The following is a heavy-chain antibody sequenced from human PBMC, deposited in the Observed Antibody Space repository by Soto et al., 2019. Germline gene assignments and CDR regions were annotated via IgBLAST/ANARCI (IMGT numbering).Heavy chain of an antibody. CDR2: IYYRGST. CDR1: GGSISSGDYY. D-gene: IGHD3-16*01. J-gene: IGHJ6*02. V-gene: IGHV4-30-4*01. CDR3: ARFRTMITERHGMDV. Sequence: QVQLQESGPGLVKPSQTLSLTCTVSGGSISSGDYYWSWIRQPPGKGLAWIGYIYYRGSTYYNPSLKSRVTISVDTSKNQFSLNRSSVTAADTAVYYCARFRTMITERHGMDVWGQGTTVTVSS.